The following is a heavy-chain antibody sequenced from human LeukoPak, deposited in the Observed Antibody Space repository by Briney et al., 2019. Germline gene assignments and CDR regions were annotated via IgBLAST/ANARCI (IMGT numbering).Heavy chain of an antibody. CDR2: ISGSSSYI. J-gene: IGHJ4*02. Sequence: GGSLRLSCAASGFTSSSYSMNWVRQAPGKGLEWVSSISGSSSYIYYADSVKGRFTISRDNAKNSLYLQMNSLRAEDTAVYYCARGRLGRAAAFDYWGQGTLVTVSS. D-gene: IGHD6-13*01. CDR1: GFTSSSYS. CDR3: ARGRLGRAAAFDY. V-gene: IGHV3-21*01.